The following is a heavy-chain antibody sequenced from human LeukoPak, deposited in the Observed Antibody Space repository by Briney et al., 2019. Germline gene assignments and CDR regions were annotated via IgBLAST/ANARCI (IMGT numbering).Heavy chain of an antibody. D-gene: IGHD3-22*01. V-gene: IGHV4-30-4*01. J-gene: IGHJ3*01. CDR3: ARDTYDSRGYYEHALDL. Sequence: PSETLSLTCTVSGGSISSGDYYWTWIRQPPGKGLEWIAYIYYTGSTYYNPSLKSRVTISVDTSKNQFSLKMTSLTAADTAVYYCARDTYDSRGYYEHALDLGGQGTMVTVSP. CDR1: GGSISSGDYY. CDR2: IYYTGST.